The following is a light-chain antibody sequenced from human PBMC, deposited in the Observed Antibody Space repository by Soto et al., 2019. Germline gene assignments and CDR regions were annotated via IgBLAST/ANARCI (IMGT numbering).Light chain of an antibody. V-gene: IGKV3-11*01. Sequence: VLTQSPATLSLSPGDRATLSCRAGQNINNFIAWYQHKPGQAPRLLIYDASNRATGIPGRFSGSGSWTNITLTITSLESEDFAVYYCQHRVRFGQGTKVDIK. CDR3: QHRVR. J-gene: IGKJ1*01. CDR2: DAS. CDR1: QNINNF.